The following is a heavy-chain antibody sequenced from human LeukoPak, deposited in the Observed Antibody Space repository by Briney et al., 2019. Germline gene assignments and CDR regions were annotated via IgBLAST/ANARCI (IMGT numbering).Heavy chain of an antibody. Sequence: GGSLRLSCAASGFTFSSYSMNWVRQAPGKGLEWVSSISSSSSYIYYADSVKGRFTISRDNAKNSLYLQMNSLRAEDTAVYYCARDKYGDNSNAFDIWGQGTLVTVSS. D-gene: IGHD4-23*01. CDR1: GFTFSSYS. J-gene: IGHJ3*02. CDR2: ISSSSSYI. CDR3: ARDKYGDNSNAFDI. V-gene: IGHV3-21*01.